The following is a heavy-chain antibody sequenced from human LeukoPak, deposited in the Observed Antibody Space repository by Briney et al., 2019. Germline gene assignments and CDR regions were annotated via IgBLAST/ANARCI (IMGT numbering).Heavy chain of an antibody. CDR1: GFTFSSYG. V-gene: IGHV3-23*01. CDR2: ILSYGNGATT. CDR3: AKDVRTGGRGNWFDP. J-gene: IGHJ5*02. D-gene: IGHD4-23*01. Sequence: PGGSLRLSCAASGFTFSSYGMHWVRQAPGKGLEWVSAILSYGNGATTYYADPVKGRFTISRDDSKNTLYLQMNSLRGEDTAVYYCAKDVRTGGRGNWFDPWGQGTLVTVSS.